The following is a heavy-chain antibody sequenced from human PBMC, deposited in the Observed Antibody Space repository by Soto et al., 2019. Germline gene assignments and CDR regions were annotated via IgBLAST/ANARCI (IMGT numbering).Heavy chain of an antibody. Sequence: ASVKVSCKASGYTFTSYAMHWVRQAPGQRLEWMGWINAGNGSTHYASSVKGRFTISRDNSKNTLYLEMGSVRADDTAMYYWGRAGYSYALDYWGQGTRVPVSS. V-gene: IGHV1-3*01. J-gene: IGHJ4*02. CDR3: GRAGYSYALDY. CDR1: GYTFTSYA. CDR2: INAGNGST. D-gene: IGHD5-18*01.